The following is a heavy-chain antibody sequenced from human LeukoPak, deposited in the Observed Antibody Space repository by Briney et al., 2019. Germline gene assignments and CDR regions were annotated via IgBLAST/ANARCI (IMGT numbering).Heavy chain of an antibody. Sequence: ASVKVSCKASGYTFTSYGISWVRRAPGQGLEWMGWISGHNGNAYYAQKFQGRATMTTDTSTSTVYMEVRSLRSDDTAVYYCARDTIAVAGSGLDYWGQGTLVTVSS. CDR2: ISGHNGNA. D-gene: IGHD6-19*01. CDR3: ARDTIAVAGSGLDY. J-gene: IGHJ4*02. V-gene: IGHV1-18*01. CDR1: GYTFTSYG.